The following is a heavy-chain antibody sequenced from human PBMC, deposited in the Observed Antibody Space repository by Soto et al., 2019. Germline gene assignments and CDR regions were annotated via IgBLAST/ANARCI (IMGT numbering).Heavy chain of an antibody. Sequence: QVQLMQSGAEVKKPGSSVKVSCKASGGTFSTSAISWVRQAPGEGLEWVGGIMPIFATPDYAQKFQGRVTISAEESTATAYLELTSLTTDDTAVYYGARDKDRQQLGGNYYYILDVWGQGTAITVSS. J-gene: IGHJ6*02. D-gene: IGHD3-3*02. CDR1: GGTFSTSA. CDR2: IMPIFATP. V-gene: IGHV1-69*12. CDR3: ARDKDRQQLGGNYYYILDV.